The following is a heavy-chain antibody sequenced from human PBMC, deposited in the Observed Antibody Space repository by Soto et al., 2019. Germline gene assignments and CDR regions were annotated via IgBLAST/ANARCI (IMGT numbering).Heavy chain of an antibody. CDR2: ISNSGNT. Sequence: SETLSLTCAVYGGSFSGYYWTWIRQPPGKGLEWIGYISNSGNTYYNPSLKSRVTISVDTSENQFSLKLTSVTAADPAVYYCGGDGGGGYYFDSSGYLDYWGQGTLVTVS. D-gene: IGHD3-22*01. CDR3: GGDGGGGYYFDSSGYLDY. J-gene: IGHJ4*02. CDR1: GGSFSGYY. V-gene: IGHV4-34*09.